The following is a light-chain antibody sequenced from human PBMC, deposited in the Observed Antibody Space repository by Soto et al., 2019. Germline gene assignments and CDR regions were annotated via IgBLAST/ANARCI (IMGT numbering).Light chain of an antibody. CDR1: SSDVGRYDY. CDR3: SSYTSSNTLEV. J-gene: IGLJ1*01. V-gene: IGLV2-11*01. Sequence: QSVLTQPRSVSGSPGQSVTISCTGTSSDVGRYDYVSWYQQHPGKAPKLIIYDVSERPSGVPDRFSGSKFGNTASLTISGLQAEDEADYYCSSYTSSNTLEVFGSGTKVTVL. CDR2: DVS.